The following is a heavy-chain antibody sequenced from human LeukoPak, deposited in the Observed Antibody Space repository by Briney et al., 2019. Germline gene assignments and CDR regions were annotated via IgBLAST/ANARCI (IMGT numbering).Heavy chain of an antibody. J-gene: IGHJ3*02. Sequence: GGSLRLSCAASGFTFSSYAMSWVRQAPGKGLEWVSAISGSGGSTYYADSVRGRFTISRDNSKNTLYLQMNSLRAEDTAVYYCAKDYYGDYVESAFDIWDQGTMVTVSS. CDR3: AKDYYGDYVESAFDI. CDR1: GFTFSSYA. D-gene: IGHD4-17*01. V-gene: IGHV3-23*01. CDR2: ISGSGGST.